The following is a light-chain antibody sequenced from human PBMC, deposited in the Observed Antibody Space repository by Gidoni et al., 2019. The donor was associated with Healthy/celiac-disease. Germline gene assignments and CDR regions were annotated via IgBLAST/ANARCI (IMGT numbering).Light chain of an antibody. V-gene: IGKV1-33*01. CDR2: DAS. J-gene: IGKJ4*01. CDR1: QDISNY. CDR3: QQYDNLLLT. Sequence: PSSLSASVGDRITITFQASQDISNYLKLYQQKPRKAPKLLIYDASSLEAGVPTRFSGGGSGADFTFTISSLQPEDIATYYCQQYDNLLLTFGGGTKVEIK.